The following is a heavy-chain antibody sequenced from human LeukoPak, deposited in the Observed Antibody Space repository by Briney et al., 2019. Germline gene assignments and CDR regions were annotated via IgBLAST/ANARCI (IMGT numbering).Heavy chain of an antibody. J-gene: IGHJ4*02. D-gene: IGHD2-15*01. CDR3: AREACSGSCHSDYFDY. V-gene: IGHV3-7*01. CDR2: IQQGGSEK. Sequence: GGSLRLSCAASGFTFSSYWMSWVRQAPGKGLEWVANIQQGGSEKYYVDSVKGRFTISRGNSKNTLYLQVNSLRAEDTAVYSCAREACSGSCHSDYFDYWGLGTLVTVSS. CDR1: GFTFSSYW.